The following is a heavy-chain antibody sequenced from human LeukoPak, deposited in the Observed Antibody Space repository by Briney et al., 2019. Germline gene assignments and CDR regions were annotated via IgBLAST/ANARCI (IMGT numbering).Heavy chain of an antibody. J-gene: IGHJ6*01. CDR1: SGSISSGGYS. Sequence: NPSQTLSLTCAVSSGSISSGGYSWSWIRQPPGKGLEWIGYIYHSGSTYYNPSLKSRVTISVYRSKNQFSLKLSSLTAADPAVYSCASAHCISTSSYFRPPPPCLWGQGT. V-gene: IGHV4-30-2*01. CDR3: ASAHCISTSSYFRPPPPCL. CDR2: IYHSGST. D-gene: IGHD2-2*01.